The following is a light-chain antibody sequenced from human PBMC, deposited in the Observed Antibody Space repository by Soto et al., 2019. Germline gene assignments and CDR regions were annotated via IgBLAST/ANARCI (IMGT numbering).Light chain of an antibody. Sequence: QSALTQPASVSGSPGQSIAISCTGTSSDVGAYDYVSWYQQHPGEAPKVKIYDVSHRPSGVSDRFSGSKSGNTASLTISGLQAGDEADYYCSSYAKSGSVVFGGGTKVTVL. CDR1: SSDVGAYDY. CDR3: SSYAKSGSVV. CDR2: DVS. J-gene: IGLJ2*01. V-gene: IGLV2-14*01.